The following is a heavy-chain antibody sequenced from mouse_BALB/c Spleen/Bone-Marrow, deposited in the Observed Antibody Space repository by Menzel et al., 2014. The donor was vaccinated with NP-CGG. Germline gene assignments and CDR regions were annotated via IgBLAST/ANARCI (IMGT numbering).Heavy chain of an antibody. V-gene: IGHV1S81*02. J-gene: IGHJ2*01. CDR3: ARRTTTVVATDY. Sequence: QVQLKDSGAELVKPGAPVKLSCKASGYTFTSYWMHWVKQRPGQGLEWIGEINPSNGRTNYNEKFKSKATLTVDKSSSTAYMQLSSLTSEGSAVYYCARRTTTVVATDYWGQGTTLTVSS. CDR1: GYTFTSYW. CDR2: INPSNGRT. D-gene: IGHD1-1*01.